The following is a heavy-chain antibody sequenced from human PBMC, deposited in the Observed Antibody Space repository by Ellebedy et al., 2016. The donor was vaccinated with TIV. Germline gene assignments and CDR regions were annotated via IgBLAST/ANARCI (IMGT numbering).Heavy chain of an antibody. D-gene: IGHD5-12*01. CDR1: GGTFSSYA. V-gene: IGHV1-69*13. Sequence: SVKVSCKASGGTFSSYAFSWVRQATGQGLEWMGGIIALFGTATYAQKFVGRVTITADELTSSAYMEVSSLRSEDTAVYYCARHSGYHATSHFANWGQGTLVTVSS. J-gene: IGHJ4*02. CDR3: ARHSGYHATSHFAN. CDR2: IIALFGTA.